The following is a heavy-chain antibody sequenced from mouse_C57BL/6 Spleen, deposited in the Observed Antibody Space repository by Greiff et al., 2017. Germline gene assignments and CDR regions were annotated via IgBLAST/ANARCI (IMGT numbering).Heavy chain of an antibody. J-gene: IGHJ2*01. CDR2: INPSTGGT. Sequence: VQLQQSGPELVKPGASVKISCKASGYSFTGYYMHWVKQSSEKSLEWIGEINPSTGGTSYNQKFKGKATLTVDKSSSTAYMQLKSLTSEDSAVYYCARGDYYGSSYYFDYWGQGTTLTVSS. CDR1: GYSFTGYY. D-gene: IGHD1-1*01. CDR3: ARGDYYGSSYYFDY. V-gene: IGHV1-43*01.